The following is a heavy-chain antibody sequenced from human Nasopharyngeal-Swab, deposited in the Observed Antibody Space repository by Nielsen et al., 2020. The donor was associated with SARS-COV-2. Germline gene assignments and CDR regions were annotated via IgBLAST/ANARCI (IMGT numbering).Heavy chain of an antibody. J-gene: IGHJ4*02. D-gene: IGHD3-10*01. Sequence: GSLRLSCAVSGGSISSSNWWSWIRQPPGKGLEWIGEIYHSGSTNYNPSLKSRVTISVDKSKNQFSLKLSSVTAADTAVYYCARITMVRGASNWGQGTLVTVSS. V-gene: IGHV4-4*02. CDR2: IYHSGST. CDR1: GGSISSSNW. CDR3: ARITMVRGASN.